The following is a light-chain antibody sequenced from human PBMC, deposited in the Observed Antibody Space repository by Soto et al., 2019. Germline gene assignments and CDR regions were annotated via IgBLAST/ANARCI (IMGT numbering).Light chain of an antibody. J-gene: IGKJ5*01. CDR3: QQANSFPIT. Sequence: DIQMTQSPSSVSASVGDRVTITCRASQGLSSWLAWYQQKPGKAPKLLIYAGSSLQSGVSSRFSGSGGGTDFTLTISSLQPEDIATHYCQQANSFPITFGQGTRLEIK. CDR1: QGLSSW. V-gene: IGKV1D-12*01. CDR2: AGS.